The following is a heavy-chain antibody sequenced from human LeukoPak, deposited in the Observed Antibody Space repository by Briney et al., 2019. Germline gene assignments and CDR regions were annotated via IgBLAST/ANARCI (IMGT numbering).Heavy chain of an antibody. Sequence: PGRSLRLSCAASGFTFSSYAMHWVRQAPGKGLEWVAVISYDGSDKYYADSVKGRFTISRDNSKNTLYLQMNSLRAEDTAVYHCAREGPSGDYVSGYGMDVWGQGTTVTVSS. J-gene: IGHJ6*02. CDR1: GFTFSSYA. CDR3: AREGPSGDYVSGYGMDV. V-gene: IGHV3-30-3*01. CDR2: ISYDGSDK. D-gene: IGHD4-17*01.